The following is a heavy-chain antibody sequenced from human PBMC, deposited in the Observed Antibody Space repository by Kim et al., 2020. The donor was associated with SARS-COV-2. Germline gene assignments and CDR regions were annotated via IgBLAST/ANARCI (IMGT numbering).Heavy chain of an antibody. J-gene: IGHJ3*02. CDR1: GFTFDDYA. CDR2: ISWNSGSI. V-gene: IGHV3-9*01. Sequence: GGSLRLSCAASGFTFDDYAMHWVRQAPGKGLEWVSGISWNSGSIGYADSVKGRFTISRDNAKNSLYLQMNSLRAEDTALYYCAKSESWSTPFDIWGQGTMVTVSS. CDR3: AKSESWSTPFDI.